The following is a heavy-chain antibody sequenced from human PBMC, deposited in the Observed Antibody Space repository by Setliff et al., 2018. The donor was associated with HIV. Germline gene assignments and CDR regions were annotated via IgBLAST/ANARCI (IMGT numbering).Heavy chain of an antibody. V-gene: IGHV4-34*01. CDR1: GGSLSGYY. D-gene: IGHD2-2*01. Sequence: PSETLSLTCAVYGGSLSGYYWSWIRQSPGKGLEWIGEIDHSGSTDDNPSLKSRVTISVDTSKNQFSLKLSSVSAADTAVYYCARGHPIVPTGLVSFYFDHWGQGTLVTVSS. J-gene: IGHJ4*02. CDR2: IDHSGST. CDR3: ARGHPIVPTGLVSFYFDH.